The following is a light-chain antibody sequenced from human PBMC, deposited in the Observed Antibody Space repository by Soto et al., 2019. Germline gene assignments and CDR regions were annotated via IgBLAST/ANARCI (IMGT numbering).Light chain of an antibody. Sequence: QSALTQPASVSGSPGKSITISCTGTSSDVGSYNLVSWYQQHPGKAPKLIIYEGIKRPSGVSNRFSASKSDNTASLTISGLQAEDESDYYCCSYAGGTTSYVVFGRGTKLTVL. V-gene: IGLV2-23*01. CDR3: CSYAGGTTSYVV. CDR1: SSDVGSYNL. CDR2: EGI. J-gene: IGLJ2*01.